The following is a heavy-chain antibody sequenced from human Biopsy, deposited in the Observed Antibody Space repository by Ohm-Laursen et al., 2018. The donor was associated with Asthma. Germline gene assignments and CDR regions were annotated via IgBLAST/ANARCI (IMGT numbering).Heavy chain of an antibody. CDR2: VHSSGST. Sequence: SETLSLTCTVSPGSINDYYWNWIRQFPGKGLEWIGYVHSSGSTRFNPSLKSRVTVSVDTSVDQVSLKLSSVSAADTAIYYCARATSTWSQSGPHFFDHWGPGTPVTVSS. J-gene: IGHJ5*02. D-gene: IGHD6-13*01. V-gene: IGHV4-59*01. CDR1: PGSINDYY. CDR3: ARATSTWSQSGPHFFDH.